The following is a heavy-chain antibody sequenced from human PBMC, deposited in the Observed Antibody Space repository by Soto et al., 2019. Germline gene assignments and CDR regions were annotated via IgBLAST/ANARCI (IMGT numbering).Heavy chain of an antibody. Sequence: QVQLVQSGAEVKKPGASVKVSCRASGYTFTRYSVHWVRQAPGQGLEWMGWINPNTGGTRFAPKFEGRVTLTTDPSVRTVYMEVRSLRSDGTAVFYCSVYFDDLQEASFWGQGTLVTVTS. D-gene: IGHD2-8*01. CDR1: GYTFTRYS. V-gene: IGHV1-2*02. CDR2: INPNTGGT. CDR3: SVYFDDLQEASF. J-gene: IGHJ1*01.